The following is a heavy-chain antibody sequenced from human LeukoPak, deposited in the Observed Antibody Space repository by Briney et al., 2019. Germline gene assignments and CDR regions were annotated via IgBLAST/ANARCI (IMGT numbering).Heavy chain of an antibody. CDR1: GFTFSSYA. J-gene: IGHJ5*02. CDR3: AKDWPRGYSLGWFDP. CDR2: ISGSVGST. Sequence: GGSLRLFCAASGFTFSSYAMSWVRQAPGKGLEWVSAISGSVGSTYYADSVKGRFTISRDNSKNTLYLQMNSLRAEDTAVYYCAKDWPRGYSLGWFDPWGQGTLVTVSS. V-gene: IGHV3-23*01. D-gene: IGHD5-18*01.